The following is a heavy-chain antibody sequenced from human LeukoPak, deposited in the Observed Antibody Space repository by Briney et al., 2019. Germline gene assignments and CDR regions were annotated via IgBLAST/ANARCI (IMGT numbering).Heavy chain of an antibody. J-gene: IGHJ3*02. V-gene: IGHV3-21*01. CDR3: ARVGSGSSNASDI. D-gene: IGHD1-26*01. CDR1: GFTFSSYS. CDR2: ISSSSSYI. Sequence: GGSLRLSCAASGFTFSSYSMNWVRQAPGKGLEWVSSISSSSSYIYYADSVKGRFTISRDNAKNSLYLQMNSLRAEDTAVYYCARVGSGSSNASDIWGQGTMVTVSS.